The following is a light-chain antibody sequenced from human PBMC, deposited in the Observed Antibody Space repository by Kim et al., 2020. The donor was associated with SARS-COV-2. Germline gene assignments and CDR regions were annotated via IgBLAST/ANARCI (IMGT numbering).Light chain of an antibody. V-gene: IGKV1-27*01. CDR2: NAS. Sequence: ASVGDRVTITCRASQGINNFLAWYQQKPGKAPKLLIDNASTVQSGVPSRFSGSRSGTEFTLVISSLQPEDVATYYCQKYNRAPFTFGGGTKVDIK. J-gene: IGKJ4*01. CDR3: QKYNRAPFT. CDR1: QGINNF.